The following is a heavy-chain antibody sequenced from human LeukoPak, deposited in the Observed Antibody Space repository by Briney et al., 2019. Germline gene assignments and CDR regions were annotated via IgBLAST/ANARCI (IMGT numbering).Heavy chain of an antibody. J-gene: IGHJ4*02. D-gene: IGHD3-22*01. V-gene: IGHV7-4-1*02. CDR2: INTNTGNP. Sequence: GASVKVSCKASGYTLTSYAMNWVRQAPGQGLEWMGWINTNTGNPTYAQGFIGRFVFSLDTSVSTAYLQISSLKAEDTAVYYCAREPPLYYDSSGYPRGFGYWGQGTLVTVSS. CDR1: GYTLTSYA. CDR3: AREPPLYYDSSGYPRGFGY.